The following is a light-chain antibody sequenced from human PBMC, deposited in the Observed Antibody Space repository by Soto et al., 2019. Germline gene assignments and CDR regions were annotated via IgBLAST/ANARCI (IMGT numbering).Light chain of an antibody. V-gene: IGLV2-14*01. J-gene: IGLJ1*01. CDR2: EVT. Sequence: QSALTQPASVSGSPGQSITISCTGTSSDVGDYAYVSWFQQHPGKVPKLIIYEVTNRPSGVTSRFSGSKSENTASLTISGLQAEDEADYYCSSYAASNTLVVGSGTKLTVL. CDR3: SSYAASNTLV. CDR1: SSDVGDYAY.